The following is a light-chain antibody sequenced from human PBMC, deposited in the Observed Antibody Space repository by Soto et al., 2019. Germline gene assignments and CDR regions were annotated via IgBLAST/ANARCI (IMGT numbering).Light chain of an antibody. CDR2: GAS. CDR3: QQYYNWPPMYT. J-gene: IGKJ2*01. CDR1: QSVSTN. V-gene: IGKV3-15*01. Sequence: EMVMTQSPATLSVSPGERATLSCRASQSVSTNLAWYQHKPGQPPRLLFYGASTRATGIPARFSGSASGTEFTLTIGSLQSEDFAVYYCQQYYNWPPMYTFGQGTKLELK.